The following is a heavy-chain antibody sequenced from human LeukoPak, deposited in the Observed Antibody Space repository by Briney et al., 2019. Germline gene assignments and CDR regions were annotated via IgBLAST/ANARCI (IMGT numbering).Heavy chain of an antibody. Sequence: GGSLRLSCAASGFTFSSYAMSLVRQAPGKGLEWVSAISGSGGSTYYADSVKGRFTISRDNSKNTLYLQMNSLRAEDTAVYYCVPLGKGYYFDYWGQGTLVTVSS. J-gene: IGHJ4*02. CDR3: VPLGKGYYFDY. CDR2: ISGSGGST. CDR1: GFTFSSYA. D-gene: IGHD7-27*01. V-gene: IGHV3-23*01.